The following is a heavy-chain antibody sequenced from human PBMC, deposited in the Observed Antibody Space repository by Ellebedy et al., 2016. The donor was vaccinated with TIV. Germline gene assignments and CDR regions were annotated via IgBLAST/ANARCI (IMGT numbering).Heavy chain of an antibody. J-gene: IGHJ5*02. CDR1: SGSINSTDYY. D-gene: IGHD1-26*01. Sequence: SETLSLXXTVSSGSINSTDYYWGWIRQPPGKGLEWIGSIYYLGSTYYNPSLESRVTISIDTSKNQFSLNLHSVTAADTAVYYCARGGSFPNWFDPWGQGILVTVSS. V-gene: IGHV4-39*07. CDR2: IYYLGST. CDR3: ARGGSFPNWFDP.